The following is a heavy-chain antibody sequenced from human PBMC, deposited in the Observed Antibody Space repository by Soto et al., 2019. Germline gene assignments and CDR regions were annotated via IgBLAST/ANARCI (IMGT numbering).Heavy chain of an antibody. D-gene: IGHD4-17*01. Sequence: KPSETLSLTCTVSGGSIENYYWNWIRQSPGKGLEWIAYISYSGTTSYNPSLKSRVTISVDTSKNQFSLKLTSVTAADAAVYYCARFRGHGYSYYFDFWGQGALVTVSS. V-gene: IGHV4-59*01. J-gene: IGHJ4*02. CDR2: ISYSGTT. CDR1: GGSIENYY. CDR3: ARFRGHGYSYYFDF.